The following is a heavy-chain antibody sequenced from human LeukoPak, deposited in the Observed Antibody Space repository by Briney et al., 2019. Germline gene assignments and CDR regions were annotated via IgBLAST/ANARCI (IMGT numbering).Heavy chain of an antibody. J-gene: IGHJ4*02. CDR1: GYTFTSYY. Sequence: AASVKVSCKASGYTFTSYYMHWVRQATGQGLEWMGIINPSGGSTSYAQKFQGRVTMTRDMSTSTVYMELSSLRSEDTAVYYCARAHTAMGTIGVWGQGTLVTVSS. V-gene: IGHV1-46*01. CDR3: ARAHTAMGTIGV. CDR2: INPSGGST. D-gene: IGHD5-18*01.